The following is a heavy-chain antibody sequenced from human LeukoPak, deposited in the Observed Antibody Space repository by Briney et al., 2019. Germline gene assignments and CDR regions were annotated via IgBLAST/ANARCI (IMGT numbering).Heavy chain of an antibody. CDR2: IIPIFGTA. V-gene: IGHV1-69*13. J-gene: IGHJ5*02. CDR1: GGTFSSYA. D-gene: IGHD6-6*01. Sequence: SVKVSCKASGGTFSSYAISWVRQAPGQGLEWMGGIIPIFGTANYAQKFQGRVTITADESTSTAYMELSSLRSEDTAVYYCASGPIAARPGWFDPWGQGTLVTVSS. CDR3: ASGPIAARPGWFDP.